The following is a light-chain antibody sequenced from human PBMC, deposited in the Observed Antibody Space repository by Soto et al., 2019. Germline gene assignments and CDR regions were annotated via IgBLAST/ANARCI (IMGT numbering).Light chain of an antibody. CDR3: ATSDDRLDGYV. V-gene: IGLV1-44*01. CDR2: SHN. J-gene: IGLJ1*01. Sequence: QSVLTQSPSASGTPGQRVIISCSGSSSNIGSNTVNWYQQLPGTAPKLLIYSHNQRPSGVPDRFSGSQSGTSASLAISGLQSEDEADYYCATSDDRLDGYVFGTGTKLTVL. CDR1: SSNIGSNT.